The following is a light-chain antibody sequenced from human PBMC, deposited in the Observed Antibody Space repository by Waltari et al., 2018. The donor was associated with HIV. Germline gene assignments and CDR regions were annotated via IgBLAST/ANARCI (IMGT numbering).Light chain of an antibody. Sequence: QSALPHPASVSGSPGPSITISCSGTNNDVGAYNYVPWYQQYPGQAPKSRIHDVSDRPSGVSERFSGSKAGNTASLAISGLQAEDEADYYCSSFTTISTVVFGGGTKLTVL. CDR1: NNDVGAYNY. J-gene: IGLJ2*01. V-gene: IGLV2-14*03. CDR3: SSFTTISTVV. CDR2: DVS.